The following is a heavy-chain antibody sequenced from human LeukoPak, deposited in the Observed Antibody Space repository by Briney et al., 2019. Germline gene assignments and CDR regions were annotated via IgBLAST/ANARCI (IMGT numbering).Heavy chain of an antibody. J-gene: IGHJ4*02. CDR2: ISSTGSLM. Sequence: GGSLRLSCAASGFTFTDYYLSWIRQAPGKRLEWVAYISSTGSLMYYAHSVKGRFTISRDNAQNLVYLQMNSLRAEDTAVYYCGGEPYGTSSDRLDYWGQGTLVTVSS. CDR3: GGEPYGTSSDRLDY. D-gene: IGHD6-6*01. V-gene: IGHV3-11*04. CDR1: GFTFTDYY.